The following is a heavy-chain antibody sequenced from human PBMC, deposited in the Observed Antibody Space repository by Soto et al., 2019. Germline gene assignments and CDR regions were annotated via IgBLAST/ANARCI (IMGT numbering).Heavy chain of an antibody. V-gene: IGHV4-4*02. CDR2: IYHSGST. J-gene: IGHJ6*02. Sequence: QVQLQESGPGLVKPSGTLSLTWAVSGGSISSSNWWSWVRQPPGKGLEWIGEIYHSGSTNDNPSLKSRVTISVDKSKNQCSRKLSSVTAADTAGYYCARGVGGYYYGMDVWGQGTTVTVSS. CDR3: ARGVGGYYYGMDV. D-gene: IGHD2-2*01. CDR1: GGSISSSNW.